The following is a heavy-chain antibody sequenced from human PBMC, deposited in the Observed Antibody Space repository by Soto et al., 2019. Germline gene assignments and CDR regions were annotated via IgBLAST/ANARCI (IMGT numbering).Heavy chain of an antibody. V-gene: IGHV1-69*06. Sequence: QVQLVQSGAEGQRPGSSVKVSCTPSGGTFNTLSINWVRQAPGQGLEWMGAIIPFFDSTNYAQKFQDRVTITADKSLGTAYMELTSLRSDDTAVYYCTTRDQGRFDHWGQGTPLTVSS. CDR3: TTRDQGRFDH. CDR1: GGTFNTLS. D-gene: IGHD2-2*01. J-gene: IGHJ4*02. CDR2: IIPFFDST.